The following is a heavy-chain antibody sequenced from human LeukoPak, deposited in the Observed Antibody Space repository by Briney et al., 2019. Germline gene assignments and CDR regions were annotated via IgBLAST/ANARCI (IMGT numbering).Heavy chain of an antibody. J-gene: IGHJ4*02. CDR1: GFTFDDYG. D-gene: IGHD6-13*01. V-gene: IGHV3-20*04. CDR2: INWNGGST. CDR3: AKDRGSWFALFDS. Sequence: PGGSLRLSCAASGFTFDDYGMSWVRHAPGKGLEWVSGINWNGGSTGYADSVKGRFTISRDNSKSTLFLHMNSLRAEDTAVYYCAKDRGSWFALFDSWGQGTLVTVSS.